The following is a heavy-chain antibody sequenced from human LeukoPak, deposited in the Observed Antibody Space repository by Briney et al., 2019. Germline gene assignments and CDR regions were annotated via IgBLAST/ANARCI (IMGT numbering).Heavy chain of an antibody. D-gene: IGHD6-13*01. CDR1: GFTLGSHW. J-gene: IGHJ4*02. Sequence: ESLRLSCAASGFTLGSHWMTWVRQAPGEGLEFVANIGQDGSEINYADSVRGRFTISRDNAKNSLYLQMNSLTAEDTALYYCARERQQIRYFDYWGQGTLVTVSS. CDR3: ARERQQIRYFDY. V-gene: IGHV3-7*03. CDR2: IGQDGSEI.